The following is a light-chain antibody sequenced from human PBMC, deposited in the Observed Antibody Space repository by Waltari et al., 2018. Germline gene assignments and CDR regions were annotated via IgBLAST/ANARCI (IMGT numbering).Light chain of an antibody. CDR3: ATWDNSLTAVV. CDR1: SSTIGNYF. V-gene: IGLV1-51*01. Sequence: QSVLTQPPSVSAAPGPKVTISCSGSSSTIGNYFVSWYHQPPGATPKLLIYDNNKRPSGIPDRFSASKSGTSATLDITGLQIGDEADYYCATWDNSLTAVVFGGGTKLTVL. J-gene: IGLJ2*01. CDR2: DNN.